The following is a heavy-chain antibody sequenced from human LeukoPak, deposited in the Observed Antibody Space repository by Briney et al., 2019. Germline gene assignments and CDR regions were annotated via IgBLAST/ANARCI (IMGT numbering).Heavy chain of an antibody. CDR3: AREAFEYSSSRNFDY. CDR1: GYTFTSYY. Sequence: ASVKVSCKASGYTFTSYYMRWVRQAPGQGLEWMGIINPSGGSTSYAQKFQGRVTMTRDTSTSTVYMELSSLRSEDTAVYYCAREAFEYSSSRNFDYWGQGTLVTVSS. CDR2: INPSGGST. J-gene: IGHJ4*02. V-gene: IGHV1-46*01. D-gene: IGHD6-6*01.